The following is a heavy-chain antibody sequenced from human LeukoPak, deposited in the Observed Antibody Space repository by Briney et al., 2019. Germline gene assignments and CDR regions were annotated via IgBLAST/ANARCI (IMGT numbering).Heavy chain of an antibody. CDR2: INTDGSST. V-gene: IGHV3-74*01. Sequence: GGSLRLSCAASGFTFSSYWMHWVRQAPGKGLVWVSRINTDGSSTSYADSVKGRFTISRDNAENTLYLQMNSLRAEDTAVYYCATSRYSYGQGAFDIWGQGTMVTVSS. CDR1: GFTFSSYW. J-gene: IGHJ3*02. CDR3: ATSRYSYGQGAFDI. D-gene: IGHD5-18*01.